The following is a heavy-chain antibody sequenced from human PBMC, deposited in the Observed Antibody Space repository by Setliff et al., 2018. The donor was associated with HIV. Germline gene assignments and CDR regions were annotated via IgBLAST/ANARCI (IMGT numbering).Heavy chain of an antibody. CDR2: ISSSSSYT. J-gene: IGHJ4*02. CDR1: GFTSSTYR. D-gene: IGHD3-22*01. Sequence: GGSLRLSCAASGFTSSTYRMNWVRQAPGKGLEWVSSISSSSSYTNYADSVKGRFTISRDNAKNSLYLQMNSLRAEDTAVYNCARASYYYDSSGWVDYWGQGTLVTVSS. V-gene: IGHV3-21*04. CDR3: ARASYYYDSSGWVDY.